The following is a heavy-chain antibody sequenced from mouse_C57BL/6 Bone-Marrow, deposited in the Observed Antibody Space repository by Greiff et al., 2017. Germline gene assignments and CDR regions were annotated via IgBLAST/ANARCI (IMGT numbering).Heavy chain of an antibody. V-gene: IGHV3-6*01. CDR1: GYSITSGYY. Sequence: EVKLQESGPGLVKPSQSLSLTCSVTGYSITSGYYWNWIRQFPGNKLEWMGYISYDGSNNYNPSLKNRISITRDTSKNQFFLKLNSVTTEDTATYYCAYYYGSSLAMDYWGQGTSVTVSS. D-gene: IGHD1-1*01. CDR3: AYYYGSSLAMDY. J-gene: IGHJ4*01. CDR2: ISYDGSN.